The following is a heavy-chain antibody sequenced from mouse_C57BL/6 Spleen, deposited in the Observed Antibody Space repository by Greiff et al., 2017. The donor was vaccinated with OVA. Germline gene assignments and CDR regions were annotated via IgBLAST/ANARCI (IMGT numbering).Heavy chain of an antibody. CDR2: IHPNSGST. D-gene: IGHD2-4*01. CDR1: GYTFTSYW. J-gene: IGHJ4*01. Sequence: VQLQQPGAELVKPGASVKLSCKASGYTFTSYWMHWVKQRPGQGLEWIGMIHPNSGSTNYNEKFKSKATLTVDKSSSTAYMQLSSLTSEDSAVYYCARRGLQDAMDYWGQGTSVTVSS. V-gene: IGHV1-64*01. CDR3: ARRGLQDAMDY.